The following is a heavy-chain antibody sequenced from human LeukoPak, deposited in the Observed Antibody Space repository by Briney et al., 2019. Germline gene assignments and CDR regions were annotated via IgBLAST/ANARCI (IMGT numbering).Heavy chain of an antibody. CDR1: GGSIGSFY. J-gene: IGHJ4*02. CDR2: IYYSGTT. Sequence: SQTLSLTCTVSGGSIGSFYWSWIRQPPGKGLEWIGYIYYSGTTSYNPSLKSRVTISVDTSKNQFSLRLNSVTAADTAVYYCAREVAAAAPFGYWGQGTLVTVSS. D-gene: IGHD6-13*01. CDR3: AREVAAAAPFGY. V-gene: IGHV4-59*01.